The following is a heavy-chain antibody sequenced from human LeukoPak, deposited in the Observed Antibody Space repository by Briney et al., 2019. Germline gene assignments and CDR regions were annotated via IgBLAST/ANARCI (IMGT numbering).Heavy chain of an antibody. Sequence: LRLSCAASGFTFSSYAMSWIRQHPGKGLEWIGYIYYSGSTYYNPSLKSRVTISVDTSKNQFSLKLSSVTAADTAVYYCARAWEVVAFDYWGQGTLVTVSS. J-gene: IGHJ4*02. D-gene: IGHD3-22*01. CDR1: GFTFSSYA. CDR3: ARAWEVVAFDY. V-gene: IGHV4-31*02. CDR2: IYYSGST.